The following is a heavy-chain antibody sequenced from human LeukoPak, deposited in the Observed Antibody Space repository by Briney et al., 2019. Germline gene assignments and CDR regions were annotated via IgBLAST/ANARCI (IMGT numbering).Heavy chain of an antibody. D-gene: IGHD3-22*01. V-gene: IGHV3-23*01. CDR1: GFTFSSYG. CDR2: ISGSGGST. J-gene: IGHJ3*02. Sequence: PGGSLRLSCAASGFTFSSYGMSWVRQAPGKGLEWVSAISGSGGSTYYADSVKGRFTISRDNSKNTLYLQMNSLRAEDTAVYYCAKDSYYDSSGLDAFDIWGQGTMVTVSS. CDR3: AKDSYYDSSGLDAFDI.